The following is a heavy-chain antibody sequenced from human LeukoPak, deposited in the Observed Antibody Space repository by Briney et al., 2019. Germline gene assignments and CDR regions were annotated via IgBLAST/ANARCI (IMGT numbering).Heavy chain of an antibody. J-gene: IGHJ3*02. Sequence: ASVKVSCTVSGYTLTELSMHWVRQAPGKGLEWMGGFDPEDGETIYAQKFQGRVTMTEDTSTDTAYMELSSLRSEDTAVYYCATDIAPYNWNGDAFDIWGQGTMVTVSS. D-gene: IGHD1-20*01. CDR1: GYTLTELS. V-gene: IGHV1-24*01. CDR2: FDPEDGET. CDR3: ATDIAPYNWNGDAFDI.